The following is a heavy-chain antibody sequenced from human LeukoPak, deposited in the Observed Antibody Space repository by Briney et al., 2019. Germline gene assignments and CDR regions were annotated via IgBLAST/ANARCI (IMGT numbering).Heavy chain of an antibody. CDR1: GFTFSTYV. J-gene: IGHJ4*02. D-gene: IGHD3-3*01. CDR2: ISGSGDST. CDR3: AKEGGTYDFWSGYYAFDY. Sequence: RGSLRLSCAASGFTFSTYVMSWVRQAPGKGLEWVSVISGSGDSTYYADSVKGRFTISRDNSKNTLYLQMNSLRAEDTAVYYCAKEGGTYDFWSGYYAFDYWGQGTLVTVSS. V-gene: IGHV3-23*01.